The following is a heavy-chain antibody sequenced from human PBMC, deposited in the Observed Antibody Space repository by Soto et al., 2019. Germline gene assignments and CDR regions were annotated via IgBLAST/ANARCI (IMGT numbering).Heavy chain of an antibody. CDR2: IIPIFGTA. V-gene: IGHV1-69*13. CDR1: GGTFSSYA. D-gene: IGHD3-10*01. J-gene: IGHJ6*02. CDR3: ARDLSSHTGLLWFGESKHLRYYYYGMDV. Sequence: SVKVSCKASGGTFSSYAISWVRQAPGQGLEWMGGIIPIFGTANYAQKFQGRVTITADESTSTAYMELSSLRSEDTAVYYCARDLSSHTGLLWFGESKHLRYYYYGMDVWGQGTTVTVSS.